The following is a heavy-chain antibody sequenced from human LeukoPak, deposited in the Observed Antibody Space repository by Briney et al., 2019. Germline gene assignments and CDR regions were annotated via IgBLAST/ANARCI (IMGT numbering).Heavy chain of an antibody. Sequence: PSETLSLTCTVSGGSISSSSYYWGWIRQPPGKGLEWIGSIYYSGSTYYNPSLKSRFTISVDTSKNQFSLKLSSVTAADTAVYYCGRRAQLAPRQPRDYWGQGTLVTVSS. V-gene: IGHV4-39*01. D-gene: IGHD6-6*01. CDR2: IYYSGST. CDR1: GGSISSSSYY. J-gene: IGHJ4*02. CDR3: GRRAQLAPRQPRDY.